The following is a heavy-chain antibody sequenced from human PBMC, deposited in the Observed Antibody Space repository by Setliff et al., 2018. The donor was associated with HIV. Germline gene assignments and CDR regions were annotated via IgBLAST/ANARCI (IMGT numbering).Heavy chain of an antibody. Sequence: SETLSLTCTVSGDSISSSAYYWGWIRQPPGKGLEWIGSMHNSGSTYYNPSVKSRVTISVDTSKNQFSLKLSSVTAADTAVYYCARRPRPLYYYASGSYSAEPMDVWGKGTTVTVSS. CDR3: ARRPRPLYYYASGSYSAEPMDV. D-gene: IGHD3-10*01. CDR2: MHNSGST. CDR1: GDSISSSAYY. J-gene: IGHJ6*03. V-gene: IGHV4-39*01.